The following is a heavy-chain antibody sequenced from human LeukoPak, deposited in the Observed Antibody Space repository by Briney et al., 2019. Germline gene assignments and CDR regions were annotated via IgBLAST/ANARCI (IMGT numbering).Heavy chain of an antibody. V-gene: IGHV4-59*01. CDR1: GGSISSYY. CDR2: IYYSGSI. CDR3: ARDAGYCSGGSCYSWRDYYYYMDV. D-gene: IGHD2-15*01. J-gene: IGHJ6*03. Sequence: PSETLSLTCTVSGGSISSYYWSWIRQPPGKGLEWIGYIYYSGSINYNPSLKSRVTISVDTSKNQFSLKLSSVTAADTAVYYCARDAGYCSGGSCYSWRDYYYYMDVWGKGTTVTVSS.